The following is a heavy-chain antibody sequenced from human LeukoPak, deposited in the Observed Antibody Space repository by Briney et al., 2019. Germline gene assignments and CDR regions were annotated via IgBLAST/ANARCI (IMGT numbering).Heavy chain of an antibody. CDR1: GFTFSSYA. D-gene: IGHD4-23*01. J-gene: IGHJ3*02. Sequence: PGGSLRLSCAASGFTFSSYAMSWVCQAPGKGLEWVSAISGSGGSTYYADSVKGRFTISRDNSKNTLYLQMNSLRAEDTAVYYCAKADYGGNSYISRPFGAFDIWGQGTMVTVSS. CDR2: ISGSGGST. CDR3: AKADYGGNSYISRPFGAFDI. V-gene: IGHV3-23*01.